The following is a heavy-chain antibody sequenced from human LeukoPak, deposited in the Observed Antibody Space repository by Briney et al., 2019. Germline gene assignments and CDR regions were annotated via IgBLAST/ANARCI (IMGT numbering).Heavy chain of an antibody. CDR2: ISAYNGNT. V-gene: IGHV1-18*01. D-gene: IGHD4-17*01. Sequence: GASVKVSCKASGYTFTSYGISWVRQAPGQGLEWMGWISAYNGNTNYAQKLQGRVTMTTDTSTSTVYMELSSLRSEDTAVYYCARGRYGDYTFDYWGQGTLVTVSS. CDR3: ARGRYGDYTFDY. J-gene: IGHJ4*02. CDR1: GYTFTSYG.